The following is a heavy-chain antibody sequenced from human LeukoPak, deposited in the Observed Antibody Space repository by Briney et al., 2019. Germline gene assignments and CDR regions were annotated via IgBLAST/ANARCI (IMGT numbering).Heavy chain of an antibody. J-gene: IGHJ4*02. D-gene: IGHD7-27*01. CDR3: VREPVTTNWGARLFDF. CDR2: ISGSGGST. Sequence: GGSLRLSCAASGFTFSSYAMSWVRQAPGKGLEWVSAISGSGGSTYYADSVKGRFTISRDNSKNTVYLQMNSLRAEDTAVYYCVREPVTTNWGARLFDFWGQGTLVTVSS. V-gene: IGHV3-23*01. CDR1: GFTFSSYA.